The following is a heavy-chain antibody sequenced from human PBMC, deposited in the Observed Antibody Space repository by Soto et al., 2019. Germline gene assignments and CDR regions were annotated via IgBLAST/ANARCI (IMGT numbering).Heavy chain of an antibody. J-gene: IGHJ4*02. CDR3: ARNRREIADGLIAGAGTANX. V-gene: IGHV5-51*01. Sequence: GESLKISCKGSGYSFTSYWIGWVRQMPGKGLEWMGIIYPGDSDTRYSPSFQGKVTISAYKSITTAYLQWSSLKASDTAMYYCARNRREIADGLIAGAGTANXWGQGTLVTVSX. D-gene: IGHD6-19*01. CDR1: GYSFTSYW. CDR2: IYPGDSDT.